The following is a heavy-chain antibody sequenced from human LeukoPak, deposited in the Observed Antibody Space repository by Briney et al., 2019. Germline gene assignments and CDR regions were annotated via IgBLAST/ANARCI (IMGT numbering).Heavy chain of an antibody. D-gene: IGHD6-13*01. CDR3: ARDLRGIAAAGTSDY. Sequence: SETLSLTCTVSGYSISSGYYWGWIRQPPGKGLEWIGSIYHSGSTYYNPSLKSRVTISVDTSKNQFSLKLSSVTAADTAVYYCARDLRGIAAAGTSDYWGQGTLVTVSS. V-gene: IGHV4-38-2*02. J-gene: IGHJ4*02. CDR1: GYSISSGYY. CDR2: IYHSGST.